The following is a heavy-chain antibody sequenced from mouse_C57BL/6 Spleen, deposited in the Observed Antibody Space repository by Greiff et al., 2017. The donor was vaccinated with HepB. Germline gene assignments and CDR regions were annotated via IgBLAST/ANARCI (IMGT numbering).Heavy chain of an antibody. CDR3: ARWYYGSSYAMDY. J-gene: IGHJ4*01. V-gene: IGHV5-16*01. D-gene: IGHD1-1*01. CDR2: INYDGSST. Sequence: EVKLMESEGGLVQPGSSMKLSCTASGFTFSDYYMAWVRQVPEKGLEWVANINYDGSSTYYLDSLKSRFIISRDNAKNILYLQMSSLKSEDTATYYCARWYYGSSYAMDYWGQGTSVTVSS. CDR1: GFTFSDYY.